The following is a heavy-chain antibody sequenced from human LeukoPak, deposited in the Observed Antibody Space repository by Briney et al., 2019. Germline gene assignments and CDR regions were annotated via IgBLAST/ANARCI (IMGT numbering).Heavy chain of an antibody. Sequence: GGSLRLSCAASGFTFSSYAMSWVRQAPGKGLEWVSAISGSGGGTYYADSVKGRFTISRDNSKNTLYLQMNSLRAEDAAVYYCAKDREYCGGDCPRPYFQHWGQGTLVTVSS. CDR1: GFTFSSYA. CDR3: AKDREYCGGDCPRPYFQH. J-gene: IGHJ1*01. CDR2: ISGSGGGT. D-gene: IGHD2-21*02. V-gene: IGHV3-23*01.